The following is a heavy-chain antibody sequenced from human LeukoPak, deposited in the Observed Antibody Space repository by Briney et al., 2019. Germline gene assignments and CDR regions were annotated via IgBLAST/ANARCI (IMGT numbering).Heavy chain of an antibody. CDR3: ARDRYYYDSSGYYPDYPDAFDI. Sequence: PGGSLRLSCAAFGFTFSSYEMNWVRQAPGKGLEWVSYISSSGSTIYYADSVKGRFTISRDNAKNSLYLQMNSLIAEDTAVYYCARDRYYYDSSGYYPDYPDAFDIWGQGTMVTVSS. J-gene: IGHJ3*02. D-gene: IGHD3-22*01. V-gene: IGHV3-48*03. CDR2: ISSSGSTI. CDR1: GFTFSSYE.